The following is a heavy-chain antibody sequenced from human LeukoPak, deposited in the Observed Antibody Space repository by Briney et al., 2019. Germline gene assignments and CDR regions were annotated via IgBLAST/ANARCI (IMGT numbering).Heavy chain of an antibody. Sequence: PSETLSLTCTVSGGSISSYYWSWIRQPPGKGLEWIGYIYYSGSTNYNPSLKSRATISVDTSKNQFSLKLSSVTAADTAVYYCARHYSPTAMVGFDYWGQGTLVTVSS. CDR3: ARHYSPTAMVGFDY. CDR2: IYYSGST. CDR1: GGSISSYY. D-gene: IGHD5-18*01. V-gene: IGHV4-59*08. J-gene: IGHJ4*02.